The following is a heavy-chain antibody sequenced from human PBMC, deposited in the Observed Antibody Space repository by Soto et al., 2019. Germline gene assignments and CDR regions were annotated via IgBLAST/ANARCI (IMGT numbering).Heavy chain of an antibody. D-gene: IGHD5-18*01. CDR3: ATLGLPNYYYYGMDV. V-gene: IGHV1-69*12. CDR1: GGTFSSYA. CDR2: IIPIFGTA. J-gene: IGHJ6*02. Sequence: QVQLVQSGAEVKKPGSSVKVSCKASGGTFSSYAISWVRQAPGQGLEWMGGIIPIFGTANYAQKFQGRVTITADESTRTAYMELSSLSSEDTAVYYCATLGLPNYYYYGMDVGGQGTTVTVSS.